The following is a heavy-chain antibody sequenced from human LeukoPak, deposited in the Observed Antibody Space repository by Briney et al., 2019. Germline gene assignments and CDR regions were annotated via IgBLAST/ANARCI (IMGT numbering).Heavy chain of an antibody. CDR3: ARGRYESTRLSAYYYYYMDV. CDR1: GGSISSYY. J-gene: IGHJ6*03. CDR2: IYTSGST. D-gene: IGHD1-14*01. Sequence: PSETLSLTCTVSGGSISSYYWSWIRQPAGKGLEWIGRIYTSGSTIYNPSLKSRVTMSVDTSKNQFSLKLSSVTAADTAVYYCARGRYESTRLSAYYYYYMDVWRKATTVTVSS. V-gene: IGHV4-4*07.